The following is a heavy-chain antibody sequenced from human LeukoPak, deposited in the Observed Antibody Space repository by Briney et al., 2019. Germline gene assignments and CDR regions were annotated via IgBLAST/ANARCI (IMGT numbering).Heavy chain of an antibody. CDR2: ISGSGGST. Sequence: GGSLRLSCVASGFTFSSYAMSWVRQAPGKGLEWVSAISGSGGSTYYADSVKGRFTISRDNSKNTLYLQMNSLRAEDTAVYYCAREYMYSSSWYSWGQGTLVTVSS. J-gene: IGHJ4*02. CDR3: AREYMYSSSWYS. D-gene: IGHD6-13*01. V-gene: IGHV3-23*01. CDR1: GFTFSSYA.